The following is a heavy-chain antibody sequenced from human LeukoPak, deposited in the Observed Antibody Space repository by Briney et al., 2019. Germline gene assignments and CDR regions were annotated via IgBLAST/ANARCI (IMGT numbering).Heavy chain of an antibody. D-gene: IGHD1-20*01. J-gene: IGHJ5*02. CDR2: IYPGDSDT. Sequence: GESLKISCKGSGYSFTSYWIGWVRQMPGKGLEWMGIIYPGDSDTRYSPSFQGQVTISADKSISTAYLQWSSLKASDTAMYYCARHPESYNWNPYWFDPWGQGTLVTVSS. CDR3: ARHPESYNWNPYWFDP. CDR1: GYSFTSYW. V-gene: IGHV5-51*01.